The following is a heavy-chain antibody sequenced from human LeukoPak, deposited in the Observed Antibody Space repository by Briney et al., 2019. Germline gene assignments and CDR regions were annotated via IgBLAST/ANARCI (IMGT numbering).Heavy chain of an antibody. V-gene: IGHV4-30-4*01. CDR1: GGSISSGDYY. J-gene: IGHJ6*02. CDR3: ARVDIVVVPAAKHQNYYYYYGMDV. Sequence: SETLSLTCTVSGGSISSGDYYWSWIRQPPGKGLEWIGYIYYSGSTYYNPSLKSRVTISVDTSKNQFSLKLSSVTAADTAVYYCARVDIVVVPAAKHQNYYYYYGMDVWGQGTTATVSS. D-gene: IGHD2-2*01. CDR2: IYYSGST.